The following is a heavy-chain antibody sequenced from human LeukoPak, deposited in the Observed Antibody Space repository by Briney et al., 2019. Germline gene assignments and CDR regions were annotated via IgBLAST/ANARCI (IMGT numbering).Heavy chain of an antibody. J-gene: IGHJ3*02. CDR3: ARVNTVTTGNAFDI. CDR1: GFTFSSYE. V-gene: IGHV3-48*03. D-gene: IGHD4-17*01. Sequence: PGGSLRLSCAASGFTFSSYEMNWVRQAPGKGLEWVSYISSSGSTIYYADSVKGRFTISRDNAKNSLYLQMNSLRAEDTAVYYCARVNTVTTGNAFDIWGQGTMVTVSS. CDR2: ISSSGSTI.